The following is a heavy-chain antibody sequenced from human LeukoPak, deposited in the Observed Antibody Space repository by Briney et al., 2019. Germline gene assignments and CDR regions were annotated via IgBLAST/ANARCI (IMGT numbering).Heavy chain of an antibody. CDR1: GFIFSSYA. CDR2: ISDYGSST. CDR3: PKEGSSSRLN. V-gene: IGHV3-23*01. Sequence: PGGSLRLSCGGSGFIFSSYAMTWVRQAPGKGLEWVSGISDYGSSTYYADSVKGRFTISRDNSKNTLYLQLNNLRAEDTAVYYCPKEGSSSRLNWGQGTLVTVPS. D-gene: IGHD6-13*01. J-gene: IGHJ4*02.